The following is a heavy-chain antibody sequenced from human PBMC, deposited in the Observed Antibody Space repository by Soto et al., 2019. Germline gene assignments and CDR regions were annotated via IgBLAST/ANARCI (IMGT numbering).Heavy chain of an antibody. CDR1: GVTFSSET. CDR3: ATELGENPASPFDA. J-gene: IGHJ4*02. V-gene: IGHV1-69*13. CDR2: IIPLFGTA. Sequence: GASVKVSCKASGVTFSSETLGWVRQAPGQGLEWVGGIIPLFGTASYAQKFQGRVTITADESTSTVYMELSSLRSDDTAVYFCATELGENPASPFDAWGQGTLVT. D-gene: IGHD3-10*01.